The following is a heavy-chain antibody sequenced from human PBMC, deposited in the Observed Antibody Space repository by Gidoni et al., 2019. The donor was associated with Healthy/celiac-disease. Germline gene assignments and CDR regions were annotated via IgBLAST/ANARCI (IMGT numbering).Heavy chain of an antibody. CDR2: ISGSGGST. V-gene: IGHV3-23*01. CDR1: GFPFSSYA. CDR3: AKDLSPGYGWDGAFDI. D-gene: IGHD5-18*01. Sequence: EVQLLESGGGLVQPGGSLRLSCAASGFPFSSYAMSWFCQAPGKGLEWGSAISGSGGSTYYGDSVKGRFTISRDNSKNTLYLQMNSLRAEDTAVYYCAKDLSPGYGWDGAFDIWGQGTMVTVSS. J-gene: IGHJ3*02.